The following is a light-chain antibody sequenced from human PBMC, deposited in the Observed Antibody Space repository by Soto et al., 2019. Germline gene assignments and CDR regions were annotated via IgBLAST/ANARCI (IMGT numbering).Light chain of an antibody. V-gene: IGKV1-6*01. Sequence: AIQMTQSPSSLSASVGDRVTITCRASQGIRNDLDWYQQKPGKAPKLLIYAASSLQSGVPSRFSGSGSGTDLTLTMSSLQPQDFVTYYCLQDYNYPCTFGPATKVSIK. CDR3: LQDYNYPCT. J-gene: IGKJ3*01. CDR2: AAS. CDR1: QGIRND.